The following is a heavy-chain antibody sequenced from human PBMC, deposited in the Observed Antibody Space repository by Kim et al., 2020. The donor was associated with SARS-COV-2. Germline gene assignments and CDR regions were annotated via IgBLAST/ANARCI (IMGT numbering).Heavy chain of an antibody. CDR1: GGTFSSYA. J-gene: IGHJ6*02. D-gene: IGHD5-12*01. V-gene: IGHV1-69*13. CDR3: ARGYSGYDFGDYYYGMDV. Sequence: SVKVSCKASGGTFSSYAISWVRQAPGQGLEWMGGIIPIFGTANYAQKFQGRVTITADESTSTAYMELSSLRSEDTAVYYCARGYSGYDFGDYYYGMDVWGQGTTVTVSS. CDR2: IIPIFGTA.